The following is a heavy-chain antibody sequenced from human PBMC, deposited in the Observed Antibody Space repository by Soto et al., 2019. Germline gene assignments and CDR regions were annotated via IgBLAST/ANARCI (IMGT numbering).Heavy chain of an antibody. D-gene: IGHD1-1*01. CDR2: ISSSGII. CDR3: ARDTWNAFSY. V-gene: IGHV3-48*02. CDR1: GFTFSTYS. J-gene: IGHJ4*02. Sequence: GGSLRLSCAASGFTFSTYSMNWVRQAPGKGLEWVSYISSSGIIKYADSVKGRFTVSRDNVKNSLFLQMNSLTDEDTAVYYCARDTWNAFSYWGQGTLVTVSS.